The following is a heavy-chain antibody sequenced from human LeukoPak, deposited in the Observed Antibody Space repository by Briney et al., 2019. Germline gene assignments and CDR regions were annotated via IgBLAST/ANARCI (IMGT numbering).Heavy chain of an antibody. D-gene: IGHD6-13*01. CDR1: GGSISSGSYY. CDR2: IYTSGST. J-gene: IGHJ6*03. CDR3: ARDRAYSSSWYAKGNYYHMDV. V-gene: IGHV4-61*02. Sequence: SETLSLTCTVSGGSISSGSYYWSWIRQPAGKGLEWIGRIYTSGSTNYNPSLKSRVTISVDTSKNQFSLKLSSVTAADTAVYCCARDRAYSSSWYAKGNYYHMDVWGKGTTVTVSS.